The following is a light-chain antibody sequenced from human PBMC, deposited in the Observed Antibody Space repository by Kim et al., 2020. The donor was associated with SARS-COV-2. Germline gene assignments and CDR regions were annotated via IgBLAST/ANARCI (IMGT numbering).Light chain of an antibody. CDR1: QDLVYSDGNIY. J-gene: IGKJ2*01. CDR2: KIT. CDR3: MQGSHWPYT. V-gene: IGKV2-30*01. Sequence: DVVMTQSPPSLSVTPGQMASISCTSSQDLVYSDGNIYVNWYHQRPGQSPRRLIYKITNRDSGVPDKIRGSGSGTYFTLKIYRVEPEDVGVYYCMQGSHWPYTFGQGTKLEI.